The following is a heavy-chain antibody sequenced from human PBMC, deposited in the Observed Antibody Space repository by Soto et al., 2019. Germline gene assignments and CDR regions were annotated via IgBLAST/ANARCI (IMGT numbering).Heavy chain of an antibody. D-gene: IGHD6-13*01. CDR3: ARILGHSTTWYLNALDV. CDR2: IIPIFGAA. CDR1: GGTFSSYA. V-gene: IGHV1-69*01. J-gene: IGHJ6*02. Sequence: QVLLVQSGAEVKKPGSSVKVSCKASGGTFSSYAIAWVRQAPGQGLEWMGGIIPIFGAANYAQKFQGRVTVTADESTSTAYMDLSSLRSEDTAVYYCARILGHSTTWYLNALDVWGQGTTVTVSS.